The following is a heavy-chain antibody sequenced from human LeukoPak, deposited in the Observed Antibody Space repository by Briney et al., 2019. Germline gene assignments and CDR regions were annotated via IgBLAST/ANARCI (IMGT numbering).Heavy chain of an antibody. D-gene: IGHD1-14*01. CDR2: INHSGST. J-gene: IGHJ6*02. CDR3: ARGNHYYYYGMDV. V-gene: IGHV4-34*01. Sequence: SETLSLTCAVYGGSFSGYYWSWIRQPPGKGLEWIGEINHSGSTNYNPSLKSRVTISVDTSKNQFSLKLSSVTAADTAVYYCARGNHYYYYGMDVWGQGNTVTVSS. CDR1: GGSFSGYY.